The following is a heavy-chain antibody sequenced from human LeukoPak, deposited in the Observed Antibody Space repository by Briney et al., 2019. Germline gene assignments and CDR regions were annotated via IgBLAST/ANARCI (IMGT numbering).Heavy chain of an antibody. CDR3: ARSRRMFYMDV. V-gene: IGHV4-59*01. Sequence: SETLSLTCTVSGGSISSYYWSWIRQPPGKGLEWIGYIYYSGSTNYNPSLKSRVTISVDTSKNQFSLKLSSVTAADTAVYYCARSRRMFYMDVWGKGTTVTVSS. CDR1: GGSISSYY. J-gene: IGHJ6*03. D-gene: IGHD3-10*02. CDR2: IYYSGST.